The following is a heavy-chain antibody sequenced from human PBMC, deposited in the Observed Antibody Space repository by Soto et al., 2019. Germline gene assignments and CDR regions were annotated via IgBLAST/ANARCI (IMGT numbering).Heavy chain of an antibody. V-gene: IGHV4-34*01. CDR3: ARSGPAAIRYYYYYYGMDV. CDR2: INHSGST. Sequence: PWETLSLTCAVYGGSFSGYYWSWIRQPPGKGLEWIGEINHSGSTNYNPSLKSRVTISVDTSKNQFSLKLSSVTAADTAVYYCARSGPAAIRYYYYYYGMDVWGQGTTVTVSS. CDR1: GGSFSGYY. D-gene: IGHD2-2*02. J-gene: IGHJ6*02.